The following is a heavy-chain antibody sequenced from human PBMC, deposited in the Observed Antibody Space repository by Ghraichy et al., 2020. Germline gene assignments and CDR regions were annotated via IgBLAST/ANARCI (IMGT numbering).Heavy chain of an antibody. D-gene: IGHD3-10*01. CDR2: IKSKTDGGTT. V-gene: IGHV3-15*01. Sequence: GGSLRLSCAASGFTFSNAWMSWVRQAPGKGLEWVGRIKSKTDGGTTDYAAPVKGRFTISRDDSKNTLYLQMNSLKTEDTAVYYCTTDPTQVGPTMVRGAIDYWGQGTLVTVSS. CDR3: TTDPTQVGPTMVRGAIDY. J-gene: IGHJ4*02. CDR1: GFTFSNAW.